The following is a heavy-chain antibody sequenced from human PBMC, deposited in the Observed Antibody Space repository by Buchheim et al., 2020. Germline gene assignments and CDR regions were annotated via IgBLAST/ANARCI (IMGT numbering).Heavy chain of an antibody. CDR2: ISSSGSTI. J-gene: IGHJ1*01. V-gene: IGHV3-48*03. CDR1: GFTFSSYE. D-gene: IGHD3-3*01. Sequence: EVQLVESGGGLVQPGGSLRLSCAASGFTFSSYEMNWVRQAPGKGLEWVSYISSSGSTIYHADSVKGRFTISRDNAKNSLYLQMNSLRAEDTAVYYCARTGTIFGEWGTPEYFQHWGQGTL. CDR3: ARTGTIFGEWGTPEYFQH.